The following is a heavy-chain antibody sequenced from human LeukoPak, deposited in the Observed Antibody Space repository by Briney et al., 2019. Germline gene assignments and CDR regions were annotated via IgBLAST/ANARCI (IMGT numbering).Heavy chain of an antibody. V-gene: IGHV4-61*02. D-gene: IGHD4-23*01. CDR1: GGSISSGSYY. CDR3: ARDLTVVTPSQEYNWFDP. CDR2: IYTSGST. Sequence: SETLSLTCTVSGGSISSGSYYWSWIRQSAGKGLEWIGRIYTSGSTNYNPSLKSRVTISVDTSKNQFSLKLSSVTAADTAVYYCARDLTVVTPSQEYNWFDPWGQGTLVTVSS. J-gene: IGHJ5*02.